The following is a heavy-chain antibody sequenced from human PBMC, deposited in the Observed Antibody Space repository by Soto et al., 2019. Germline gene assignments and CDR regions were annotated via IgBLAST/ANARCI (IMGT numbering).Heavy chain of an antibody. D-gene: IGHD2-2*01. CDR3: ARDRVDCSSTSCYFLPWFDP. V-gene: IGHV1-69*01. Sequence: QVQLVQSGAEVQKPGSSVKVSCKASGGTFSSYAISWVRQAPGQGLEWMGGIIPIFGTANYAQKFQGRVTITADESTSTAYMELSSLRSEDTAVYYCARDRVDCSSTSCYFLPWFDPWGQGTLVTVSS. CDR2: IIPIFGTA. J-gene: IGHJ5*02. CDR1: GGTFSSYA.